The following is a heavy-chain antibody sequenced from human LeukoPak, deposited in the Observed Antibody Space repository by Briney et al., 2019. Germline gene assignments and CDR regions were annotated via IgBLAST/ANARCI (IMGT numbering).Heavy chain of an antibody. D-gene: IGHD4-17*01. J-gene: IGHJ3*02. CDR3: ARGWTVTDAFDI. CDR2: INPNSGGT. V-gene: IGHV1-2*06. Sequence: ASVKVSCKASGYTFTGYYMHWVRQAPGQGLEWMGRINPNSGGTNYAQKFQGRVTMTRDTSISTAYMELSRLRSDDTAVYYCARGWTVTDAFDIWGQGTMVTVSS. CDR1: GYTFTGYY.